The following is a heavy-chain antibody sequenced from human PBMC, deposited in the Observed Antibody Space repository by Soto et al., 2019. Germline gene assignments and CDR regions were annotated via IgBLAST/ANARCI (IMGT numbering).Heavy chain of an antibody. CDR2: INPSGGST. CDR3: ASHFYSSGWLQYYYYYGMDV. CDR1: GYTFTSYY. D-gene: IGHD6-19*01. V-gene: IGHV1-46*01. Sequence: GASVKVSCKASGYTFTSYYMHWVRQAPGQGLEWMGIINPSGGSTSYAQKFQGRVTMTRDTSTSTVYMELSSLGSEDTAVYYCASHFYSSGWLQYYYYYGMDVWGQGTTVTVSS. J-gene: IGHJ6*02.